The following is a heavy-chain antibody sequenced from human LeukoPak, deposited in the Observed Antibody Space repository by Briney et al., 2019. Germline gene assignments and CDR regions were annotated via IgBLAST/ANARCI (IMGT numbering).Heavy chain of an antibody. D-gene: IGHD3-10*01. J-gene: IGHJ6*02. CDR1: GFTFSNYN. V-gene: IGHV3-21*01. CDR2: ISSSSSHI. CDR3: ARGDYYLSVGGHRRGMDV. Sequence: KSGGSLRLSCAASGFTFSNYNMHWVRQAPGKGLEWVSYISSSSSHIYYADSVKGRFTISRDNANNSLSLQMNSLSAEDTAVYYCARGDYYLSVGGHRRGMDVWGQGTTVTVSS.